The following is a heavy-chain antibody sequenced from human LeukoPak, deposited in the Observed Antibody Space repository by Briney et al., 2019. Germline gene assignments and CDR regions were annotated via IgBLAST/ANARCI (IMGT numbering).Heavy chain of an antibody. V-gene: IGHV4-38-2*02. CDR1: GYSISSGYY. J-gene: IGHJ4*02. CDR3: ARSGYHGSGSYRPDY. D-gene: IGHD3-10*01. CDR2: IYHSGST. Sequence: PSETLSLTCTVSGYSISSGYYWGWLRQPPGKGLEWIGSIYHSGSTYYNPSLKSRVTISVDTSKNQFSLKLSSVTAADTAVYYCARSGYHGSGSYRPDYWGQGTLVTVSS.